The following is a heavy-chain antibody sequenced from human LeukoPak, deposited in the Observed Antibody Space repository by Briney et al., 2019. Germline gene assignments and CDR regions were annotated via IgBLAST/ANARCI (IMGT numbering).Heavy chain of an antibody. CDR2: ISYDGSNK. CDR1: GFTFSSYG. CDR3: ATSSETYYYGSGPLDY. D-gene: IGHD3-10*01. Sequence: GRSLRLSCAASGFTFSSYGMHWVRQAPGKGLEGVAVISYDGSNKYYADSVKGRFTISRDNSKNTLYLQMNSLRAEDTAVYYCATSSETYYYGSGPLDYWGQGTLVTVSS. V-gene: IGHV3-30*03. J-gene: IGHJ4*02.